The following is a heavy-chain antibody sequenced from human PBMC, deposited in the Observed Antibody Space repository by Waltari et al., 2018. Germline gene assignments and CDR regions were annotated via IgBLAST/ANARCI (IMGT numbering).Heavy chain of an antibody. CDR3: AKDHGVAY. V-gene: IGHV3-23*01. CDR1: GLTVSIFA. Sequence: QLLESGGGLVQPGGSLRHSCSDSGLTVSIFAMSGVPQSPGKGVEGGSGISNSGGYTYYADSVKGRFTISRDNAKKTLYLQMNSLRVEDTAVYYCAKDHGVAYWGRGTLVTVSA. CDR2: ISNSGGYT. D-gene: IGHD3-16*01. J-gene: IGHJ4*02.